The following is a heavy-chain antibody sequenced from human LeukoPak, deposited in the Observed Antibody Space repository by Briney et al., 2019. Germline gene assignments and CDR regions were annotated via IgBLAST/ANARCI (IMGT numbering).Heavy chain of an antibody. CDR1: GGTFSSYA. CDR3: AREATSVWNDHYYYYMDV. CDR2: IIPIFGTA. J-gene: IGHJ6*03. D-gene: IGHD1-1*01. Sequence: SVKVSCKASGGTFSSYAISWVRQAPGQGLEWMGGIIPIFGTANYAQKFQGRVTITADKSTSTAYMELSSLRSEDTAVYYCAREATSVWNDHYYYYMDVWGRGTTVTVSS. V-gene: IGHV1-69*06.